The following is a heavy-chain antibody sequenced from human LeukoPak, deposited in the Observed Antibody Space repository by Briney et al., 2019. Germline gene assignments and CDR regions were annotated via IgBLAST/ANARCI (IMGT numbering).Heavy chain of an antibody. CDR2: IDWDDDK. J-gene: IGHJ4*02. CDR1: GGSISSYY. D-gene: IGHD3-22*01. CDR3: ARGEYSSGYYADY. Sequence: TLSLTCTVSGGSISSYYWSWLRQPPGKGLEWIARIDWDDDKFYSTSLKTRLTISKDTSKNQVVLTMTNMDPVDTATYYCARGEYSSGYYADYWGQGTLVTVSS. V-gene: IGHV2-70*16.